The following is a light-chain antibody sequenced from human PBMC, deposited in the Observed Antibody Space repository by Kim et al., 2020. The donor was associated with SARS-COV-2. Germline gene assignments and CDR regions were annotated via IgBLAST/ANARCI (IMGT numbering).Light chain of an antibody. CDR3: QSYDNNLNAVL. CDR2: GDS. CDR1: SSNIGADYD. J-gene: IGLJ2*01. Sequence: QRVTISCTGSSSNIGADYDVHWYQQVPGAAPRLLIYGDSNRPSGVPGRFSASKSGSSASLAITGLQAEDEGDYFCQSYDNNLNAVLFGGWTKLTVL. V-gene: IGLV1-40*01.